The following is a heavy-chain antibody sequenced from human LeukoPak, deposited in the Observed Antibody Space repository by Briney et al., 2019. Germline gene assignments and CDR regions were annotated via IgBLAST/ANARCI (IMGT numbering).Heavy chain of an antibody. CDR3: GIDRPGGLMDV. V-gene: IGHV3-30*03. Sequence: GGSLRLSCAASGFTFSSYGMHSVRQALGKGLEWVSFISYDGSNKYYADSVKGRFTISRDTSKNTLYLQMISLRAEDAAVYYCGIDRPGGLMDVWGQGTTVTVSS. D-gene: IGHD5-12*01. CDR2: ISYDGSNK. CDR1: GFTFSSYG. J-gene: IGHJ6*02.